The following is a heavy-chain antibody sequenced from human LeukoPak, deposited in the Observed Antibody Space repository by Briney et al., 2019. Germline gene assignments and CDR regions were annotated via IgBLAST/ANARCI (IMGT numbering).Heavy chain of an antibody. V-gene: IGHV4-34*01. CDR2: INHSGSA. D-gene: IGHD2-8*01. CDR1: GGSFSGYY. Sequence: SETLSLTCAVSGGSFSGYYWTWIRQPPGKGLEWIGEINHSGSANYSPSLSSRVTISLDMSENKFSLTLTSVTAADTAVYYCARLIPVSDAFDIWGQGTMVTVSS. CDR3: ARLIPVSDAFDI. J-gene: IGHJ3*02.